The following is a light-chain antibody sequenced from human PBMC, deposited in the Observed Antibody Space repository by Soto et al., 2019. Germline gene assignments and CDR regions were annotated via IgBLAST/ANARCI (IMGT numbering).Light chain of an antibody. CDR2: GAS. CDR3: QHSRRNTWS. J-gene: IGKJ1*01. V-gene: IGKV1-5*01. CDR1: QSVGTW. Sequence: DIQMTQSPSTLSASVGGRVTITCRASQSVGTWVAWYQQKPGKAPKLLIYGASNLESGVPSRFSGSGSGTEFTLTITTLQHDDFDTYFCQHSRRNTWSLGPGTKVDIK.